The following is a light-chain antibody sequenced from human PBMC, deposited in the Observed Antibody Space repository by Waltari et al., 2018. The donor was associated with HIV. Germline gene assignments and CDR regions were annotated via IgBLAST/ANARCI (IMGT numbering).Light chain of an antibody. Sequence: SYDVTPTPPVSVAPGQTAISTCSGDRLGDTFTCRYLQQPEQSPLLVIYQDSKRPSEIPERFSASNSGNTATLTISGTQATDEADYYCQTWDTNSLYVFGSGTKVSVL. CDR2: QDS. CDR1: RLGDTF. V-gene: IGLV3-1*01. J-gene: IGLJ1*01. CDR3: QTWDTNSLYV.